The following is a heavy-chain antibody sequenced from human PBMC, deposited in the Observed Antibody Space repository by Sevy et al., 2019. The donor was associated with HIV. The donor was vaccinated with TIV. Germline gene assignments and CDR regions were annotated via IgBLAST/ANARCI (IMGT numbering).Heavy chain of an antibody. V-gene: IGHV4-38-2*02. J-gene: IGHJ5*02. CDR1: GYSISSGYY. D-gene: IGHD3-3*01. Sequence: SETLSLTCTVSGYSISSGYYWGWIRQPPGKGLEWIGSIYHSGSTYYNPSLKSRVTISVDTSKNQFSLKLSSVTAADTAVYHCARVYDFWDNWFDPWGQGTLVTVSS. CDR3: ARVYDFWDNWFDP. CDR2: IYHSGST.